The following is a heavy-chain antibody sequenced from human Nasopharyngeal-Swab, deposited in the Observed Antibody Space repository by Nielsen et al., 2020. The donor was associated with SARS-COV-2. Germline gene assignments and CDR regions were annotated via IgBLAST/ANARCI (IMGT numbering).Heavy chain of an antibody. Sequence: GESLKISCAASGFTFSSYAMSWVRQAPGKGLEWVSAISGSGGSTYYADSVKGRFTISRDNSKNTLYLQMSSLRAEDTAVYYCAKDLAYCGGDCYSGFDYWGQGTLVTVSS. V-gene: IGHV3-23*01. CDR1: GFTFSSYA. D-gene: IGHD2-21*02. CDR2: ISGSGGST. CDR3: AKDLAYCGGDCYSGFDY. J-gene: IGHJ4*02.